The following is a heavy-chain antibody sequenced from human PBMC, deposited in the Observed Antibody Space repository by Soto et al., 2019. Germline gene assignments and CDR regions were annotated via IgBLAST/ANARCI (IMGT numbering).Heavy chain of an antibody. CDR1: GFTFSSYG. J-gene: IGHJ6*02. CDR2: ISYDGSNK. D-gene: IGHD1-7*01. CDR3: ASTGRTLESSHPENYYYYGMDV. V-gene: IGHV3-30*03. Sequence: GSLRLSCAASGFTFSSYGMHWVRQAPGKGLEWVAVISYDGSNKYYADSVKGRFTISRDNSKNTLYLQMNSLRAEDTAVYYCASTGRTLESSHPENYYYYGMDVWGQGTTVTVSS.